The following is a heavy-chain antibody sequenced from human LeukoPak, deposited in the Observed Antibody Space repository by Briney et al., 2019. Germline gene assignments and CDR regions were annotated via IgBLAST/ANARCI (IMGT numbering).Heavy chain of an antibody. CDR3: AKPRYSSSSYNWFDP. D-gene: IGHD6-13*01. Sequence: SETLSLTCAVSGYSISSGYYWGWIRQPPGKGLEWIGSIYHSGSTYYNPSLKSRVTISVDTSKNQFSLKLSSVTAADTAVYYCAKPRYSSSSYNWFDPWGQGTLVTVSS. J-gene: IGHJ5*02. CDR1: GYSISSGYY. V-gene: IGHV4-38-2*01. CDR2: IYHSGST.